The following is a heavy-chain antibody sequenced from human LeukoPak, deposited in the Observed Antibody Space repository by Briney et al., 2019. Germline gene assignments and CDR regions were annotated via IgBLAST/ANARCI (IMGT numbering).Heavy chain of an antibody. Sequence: PSETLSLTCTVSGGSISSGSYYWSWIRQPAGKGLEWIGRIYTSGSTNYNPSLKSRVTISVDTSKNQFSLKLSSVTAADTAVYYCARARGYSYAFDYWGQGTLVTVSS. J-gene: IGHJ4*02. CDR2: IYTSGST. V-gene: IGHV4-61*02. D-gene: IGHD5-18*01. CDR3: ARARGYSYAFDY. CDR1: GGSISSGSYY.